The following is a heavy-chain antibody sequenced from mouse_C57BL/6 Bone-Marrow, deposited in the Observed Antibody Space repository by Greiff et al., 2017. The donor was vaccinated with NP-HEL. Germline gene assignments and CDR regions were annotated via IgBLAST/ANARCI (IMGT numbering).Heavy chain of an antibody. CDR1: GYTFTTYP. CDR2: FHPYNDDT. V-gene: IGHV1-47*01. Sequence: VQLQQSGAELVKPGASVKMSCKASGYTFTTYPIEWVKQNPGKSLEWIGNFHPYNDDTEYNEKFKNKATLTVEKSSSTVYLELSRLTSDDSSVYYCARGGNYWYYFDYWGQGTTLTGSS. D-gene: IGHD2-1*01. CDR3: ARGGNYWYYFDY. J-gene: IGHJ2*01.